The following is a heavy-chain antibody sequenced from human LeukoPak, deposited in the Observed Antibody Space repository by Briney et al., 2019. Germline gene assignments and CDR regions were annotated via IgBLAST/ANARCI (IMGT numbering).Heavy chain of an antibody. V-gene: IGHV3-53*01. CDR2: IYGGGDT. Sequence: PGGSLRLSCAASGFSVNNNYVNWVRQAPGKGLEWVSIIYGGGDTSYADSVKGRFTISRDNSKNTVYLQMNSLRAEDTALYYCAQESGYYHYWGQGTQVTVSS. D-gene: IGHD3-3*01. J-gene: IGHJ4*02. CDR3: AQESGYYHY. CDR1: GFSVNNNY.